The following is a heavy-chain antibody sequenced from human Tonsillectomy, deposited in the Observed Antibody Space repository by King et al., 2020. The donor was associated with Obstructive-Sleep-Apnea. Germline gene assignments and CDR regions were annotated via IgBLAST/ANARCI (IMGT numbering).Heavy chain of an antibody. Sequence: VQLVESGDEVKKSGASVKVSCKTSGYTFTDYYMHWVRQAPGQGLEWMGWINPNSGGTHYAQKFQGWVTMTRDTSISTAYMELSRLRSDDTAVYYCARAYSSGWYYMVYWGQGTLVTVSS. V-gene: IGHV1-2*04. D-gene: IGHD6-13*01. CDR1: GYTFTDYY. J-gene: IGHJ4*02. CDR2: INPNSGGT. CDR3: ARAYSSGWYYMVY.